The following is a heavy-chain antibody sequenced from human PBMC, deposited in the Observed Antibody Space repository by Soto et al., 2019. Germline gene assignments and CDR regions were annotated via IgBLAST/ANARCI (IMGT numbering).Heavy chain of an antibody. J-gene: IGHJ4*02. V-gene: IGHV3-30*03. D-gene: IGHD3-22*01. Sequence: SLRLSCAASGFTFSSFGIHWVRQAPGKGLEWVAVISYDGIDKNYADSVKGRFTISRENSKNMVYLQMNSLRAEDTAVYYCARGAYYYDSSGLSYWGQGTLVTVSS. CDR3: ARGAYYYDSSGLSY. CDR2: ISYDGIDK. CDR1: GFTFSSFG.